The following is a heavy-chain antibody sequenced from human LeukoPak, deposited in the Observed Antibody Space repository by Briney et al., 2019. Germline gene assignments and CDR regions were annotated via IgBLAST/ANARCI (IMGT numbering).Heavy chain of an antibody. D-gene: IGHD3-22*01. V-gene: IGHV4-59*08. J-gene: IGHJ3*02. CDR1: GGSISSYY. CDR2: IYYSGST. Sequence: SETLSLTCTVSGGSISSYYLSWIRQPPGKGQEWVGDIYYSGSTNYNPSLKSRVTISVDTSKNQFSLKLSSVTAADTAVYYCARGYYDSSGSYDAFDIWGQGTMVTVSS. CDR3: ARGYYDSSGSYDAFDI.